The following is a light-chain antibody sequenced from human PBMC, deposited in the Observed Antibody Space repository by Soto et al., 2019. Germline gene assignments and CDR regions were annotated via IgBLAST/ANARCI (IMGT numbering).Light chain of an antibody. CDR1: SGSVSTSYY. CDR3: VLYMGSGIWV. J-gene: IGLJ3*02. CDR2: STN. Sequence: QAVVTQEPSFSVSPGRTVTLTCGLSSGSVSTSYYPSWYQQTPGQAPRTLIYSTNTRSSGVPDRFSGSILGNKAAITITGAQADYESDYYCVLYMGSGIWVFGGGTKLTVL. V-gene: IGLV8-61*01.